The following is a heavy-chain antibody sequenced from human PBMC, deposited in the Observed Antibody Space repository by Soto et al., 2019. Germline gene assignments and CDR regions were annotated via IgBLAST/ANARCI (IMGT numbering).Heavy chain of an antibody. J-gene: IGHJ3*02. CDR3: ARGPGDLWELPVDAFDI. CDR1: GYTFTSYD. V-gene: IGHV1-8*01. D-gene: IGHD1-26*01. Sequence: QVQLVQSGAEVKKPGASVKVSCKASGYTFTSYDINWVRQATGQGLEWMGWMNPNSGNTGYAQKFQGRVTMTRNTAISTADMELSSMRSEDTAVYYRARGPGDLWELPVDAFDIWGQGTMGTVSS. CDR2: MNPNSGNT.